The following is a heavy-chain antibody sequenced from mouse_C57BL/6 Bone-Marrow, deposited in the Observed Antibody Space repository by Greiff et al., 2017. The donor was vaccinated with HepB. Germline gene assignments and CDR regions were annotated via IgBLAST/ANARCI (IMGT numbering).Heavy chain of an antibody. D-gene: IGHD1-1*01. CDR3: ARSPSAVVAPFDY. J-gene: IGHJ2*01. Sequence: EVQLQQSGPELVKPGASVKMSCKASGYTFTDYYMNWVKQSHGKSLEWIGVINPYNGGTSYNQKFKGKATLTVDKSSSTAYMELNSLTSEDSAVYYCARSPSAVVAPFDYWGQGTTLTVSS. V-gene: IGHV1-19*01. CDR1: GYTFTDYY. CDR2: INPYNGGT.